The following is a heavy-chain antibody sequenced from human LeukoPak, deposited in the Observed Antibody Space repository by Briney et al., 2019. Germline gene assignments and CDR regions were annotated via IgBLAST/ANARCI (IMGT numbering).Heavy chain of an antibody. CDR3: ARGGLRTDIVVVPAATHYYYYGMDV. V-gene: IGHV4-34*01. CDR2: INHSGST. Sequence: SETLSLTCAVYGGSFSGYYWSWIRQPPGKGLEWIGEINHSGSTNYNPSLKSRVTISVDTSKNQFSLKLSSVTAADTAVYYCARGGLRTDIVVVPAATHYYYYGMDVWGQGTTVTVSS. D-gene: IGHD2-2*01. J-gene: IGHJ6*02. CDR1: GGSFSGYY.